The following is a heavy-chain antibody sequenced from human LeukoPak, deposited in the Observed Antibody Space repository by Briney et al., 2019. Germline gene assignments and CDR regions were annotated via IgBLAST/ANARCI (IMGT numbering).Heavy chain of an antibody. J-gene: IGHJ4*02. Sequence: QTGGSLRLSCAASGFTFSSYAMSWVRQAPGKGLEWVSAISGSGGSTYYADSVKGRFTISRDNSKNTLYLQMNSLRAEDTAVYYCARAPHGDYPLIGYFDYWGQGTLVTVSS. CDR3: ARAPHGDYPLIGYFDY. V-gene: IGHV3-23*01. CDR1: GFTFSSYA. D-gene: IGHD4-17*01. CDR2: ISGSGGST.